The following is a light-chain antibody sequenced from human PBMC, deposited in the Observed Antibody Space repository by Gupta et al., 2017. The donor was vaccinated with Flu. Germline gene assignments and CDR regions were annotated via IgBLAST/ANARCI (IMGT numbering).Light chain of an antibody. J-gene: IGLJ3*02. CDR2: LNSDGSH. CDR1: SGNSTDT. CDR3: QAGGAGVRV. Sequence: VKRTCTLSSGNSTDTIEWHQQQPEKGPRCLMKLNSDGSHDKGDGCPVRFSGSGSGAERYLTIAMRQAEDEDDYFCQAGGAGVRVFGGGTKLTV. V-gene: IGLV4-69*01.